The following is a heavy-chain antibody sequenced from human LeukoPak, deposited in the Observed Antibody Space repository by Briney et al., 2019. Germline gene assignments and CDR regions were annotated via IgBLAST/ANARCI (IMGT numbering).Heavy chain of an antibody. J-gene: IGHJ4*02. CDR2: ISYDGSHK. D-gene: IGHD2-15*01. V-gene: IGHV3-30*18. CDR3: AKDMGYCSGGSCYRLDY. Sequence: GGSLRLSCAASGFTFSSYWMSWVRQAPGKGLEWVALISYDGSHKYYADSVKGRFTISRDNSKNTLYLQMNSLRAEDTAVYYCAKDMGYCSGGSCYRLDYWGQGTLVTVSS. CDR1: GFTFSSYW.